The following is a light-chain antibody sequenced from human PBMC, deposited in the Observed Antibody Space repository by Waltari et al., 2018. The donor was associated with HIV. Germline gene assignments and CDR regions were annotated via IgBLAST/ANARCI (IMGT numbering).Light chain of an antibody. Sequence: QSALTQPASVSGSPGQSITISCTGSSSDIGGYNYVSWYQQYPGKAPKLMIYEVTNRPAGVSNRFSGSKSGNTASLTISGLQPEDEADYYCSSYTSNSTLVFGGGTKLTVL. CDR2: EVT. J-gene: IGLJ3*02. V-gene: IGLV2-14*01. CDR3: SSYTSNSTLV. CDR1: SSDIGGYNY.